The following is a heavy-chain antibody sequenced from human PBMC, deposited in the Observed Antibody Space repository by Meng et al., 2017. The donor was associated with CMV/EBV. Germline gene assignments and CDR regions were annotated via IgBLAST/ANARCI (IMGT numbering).Heavy chain of an antibody. D-gene: IGHD3-10*01. CDR3: AKDHPYYYGSGGYSGGYYFDY. Sequence: GGSLRLSCAASGFTFSSYAMSWVRQAPGKGLEWVSAISGSGGSTYYADSVKGRFTISRDNSKNTLYLQMNSLRAEDTAVYYCAKDHPYYYGSGGYSGGYYFDYWGQGTLVTVSS. V-gene: IGHV3-23*01. CDR2: ISGSGGST. CDR1: GFTFSSYA. J-gene: IGHJ4*02.